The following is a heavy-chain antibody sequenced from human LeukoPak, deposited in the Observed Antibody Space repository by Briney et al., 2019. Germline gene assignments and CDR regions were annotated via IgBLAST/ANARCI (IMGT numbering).Heavy chain of an antibody. CDR2: IYHSGST. Sequence: PSETLSLTCTVSGYSISNGDYWGWIRQPPGKGLEYIGNIYHSGSTDYNPSLKSRVTISVDTSKNQFSLKLTSVTAADTAVYYCVRVPAVATTWFDPWGQGTLVTVSS. J-gene: IGHJ5*02. CDR3: VRVPAVATTWFDP. V-gene: IGHV4-38-2*02. CDR1: GYSISNGDY. D-gene: IGHD6-19*01.